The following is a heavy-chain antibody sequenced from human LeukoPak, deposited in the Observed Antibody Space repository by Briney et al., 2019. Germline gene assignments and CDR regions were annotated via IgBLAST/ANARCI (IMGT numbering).Heavy chain of an antibody. CDR1: GFTFSDYT. Sequence: GGSLRLSCAASGFTFSDYTINWVRQAPGKGLEWVSGLSGSGGTTYYADSVKGRFTISRDNSKNTLYLQMDSLRAEDTAVYFCAGAMMVVANLWGVYDYWGQGTLVTVSS. D-gene: IGHD3-22*01. J-gene: IGHJ4*02. CDR3: AGAMMVVANLWGVYDY. V-gene: IGHV3-23*01. CDR2: LSGSGGTT.